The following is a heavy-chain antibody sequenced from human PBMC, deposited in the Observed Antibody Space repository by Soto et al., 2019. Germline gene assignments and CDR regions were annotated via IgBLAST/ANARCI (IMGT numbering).Heavy chain of an antibody. CDR3: AGGGGGGNGYGSNWFDP. CDR1: GFIFSDYY. D-gene: IGHD5-18*01. V-gene: IGHV3-11*01. J-gene: IGHJ5*02. CDR2: ISSGGGST. Sequence: QVQLVESGGGLVKPGGSLRLSCAASGFIFSDYYMNWIRRAPGKGLEWVSYISSGGGSTYYADSVKGRFTISRDNAKNSLYRKMNGLRANDTAVYYCAGGGGGGNGYGSNWFDPWGQGTLVTVSS.